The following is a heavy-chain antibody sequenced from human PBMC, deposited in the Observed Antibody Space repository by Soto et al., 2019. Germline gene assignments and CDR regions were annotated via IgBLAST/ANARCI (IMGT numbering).Heavy chain of an antibody. Sequence: GGSLGLSCVASGFTFSSYAMSWVRQAPGKGLEWVSAISGSGGSTYYADSVKGRFTISRDNSKDTLYLQMNSLRAEDTAVYYCAKRGYSGYEIDYWGQGTLVTVSS. CDR3: AKRGYSGYEIDY. CDR2: ISGSGGST. CDR1: GFTFSSYA. D-gene: IGHD5-12*01. V-gene: IGHV3-23*01. J-gene: IGHJ4*02.